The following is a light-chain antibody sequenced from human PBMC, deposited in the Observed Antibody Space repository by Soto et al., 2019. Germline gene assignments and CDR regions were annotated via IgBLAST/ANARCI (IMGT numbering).Light chain of an antibody. J-gene: IGKJ2*01. Sequence: DIQMTQSPSTLSASVGDRVTITCRASQSISSWLAWYQQKPGKAPKLLIYKASSLESGVPSRFSGSGSGTEFTLTSSSLHPDDFATYYCQQYNSYRYTFGQGTKLEIK. CDR2: KAS. CDR3: QQYNSYRYT. V-gene: IGKV1-5*03. CDR1: QSISSW.